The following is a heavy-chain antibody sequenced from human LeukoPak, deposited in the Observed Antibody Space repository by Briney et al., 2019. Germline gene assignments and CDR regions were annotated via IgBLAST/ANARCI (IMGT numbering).Heavy chain of an antibody. Sequence: GGSLRLSCAASGFTFSNAWMSWVRQAPGKGLEWVGRIKSKTDGGTTDYAAPVKGRFTISRDDSKNTLYLQMNSLKTEDTAVYYCTTDPGDSSPFDYWGQGTLVTVSS. J-gene: IGHJ4*02. CDR3: TTDPGDSSPFDY. CDR2: IKSKTDGGTT. D-gene: IGHD6-6*01. CDR1: GFTFSNAW. V-gene: IGHV3-15*01.